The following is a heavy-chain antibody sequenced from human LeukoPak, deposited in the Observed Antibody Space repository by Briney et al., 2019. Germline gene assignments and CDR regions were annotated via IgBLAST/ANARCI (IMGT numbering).Heavy chain of an antibody. Sequence: ASVKVSRKASGYTFTGYYMHWVRQAPGQGLEWMGWINPNSGGTNYAQRFRGRVTMTRDTSISTAYMELSRLRSDDTAVYYCASDGELRGYPLEGWGQGTLVTVSS. J-gene: IGHJ4*02. CDR1: GYTFTGYY. D-gene: IGHD3-22*01. CDR3: ASDGELRGYPLEG. V-gene: IGHV1-2*02. CDR2: INPNSGGT.